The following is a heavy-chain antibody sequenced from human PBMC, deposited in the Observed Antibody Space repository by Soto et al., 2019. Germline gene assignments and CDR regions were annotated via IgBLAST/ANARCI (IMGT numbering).Heavy chain of an antibody. CDR1: GYTFTSYD. Sequence: ASVKVSCKASGYTFTSYDINWVRQATGQGLEWMGWMNPNSGNTGYAQKFQGRVTMTRNTSISTAYMELSSLRSEDTAVYYCARGQGFVVVPAAMFSFDIWGQGTMVT. CDR3: ARGQGFVVVPAAMFSFDI. D-gene: IGHD2-2*01. V-gene: IGHV1-8*01. J-gene: IGHJ3*02. CDR2: MNPNSGNT.